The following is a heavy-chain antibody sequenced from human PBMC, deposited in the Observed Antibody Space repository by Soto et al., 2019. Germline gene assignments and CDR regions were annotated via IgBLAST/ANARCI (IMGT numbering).Heavy chain of an antibody. J-gene: IGHJ4*02. CDR2: ISSSSSYI. V-gene: IGHV3-21*01. CDR3: ARGGDSSGYSSPDY. Sequence: EVQLVESGGGLVKPGGSLRLSCAASGFTFSSYSMNWVRQAPGKGLEWVSSISSSSSYIYYADSVKGRFTISRDNAKNSLYLQMNSLGAEDTAVYYCARGGDSSGYSSPDYWGQGTLVTVSS. D-gene: IGHD3-22*01. CDR1: GFTFSSYS.